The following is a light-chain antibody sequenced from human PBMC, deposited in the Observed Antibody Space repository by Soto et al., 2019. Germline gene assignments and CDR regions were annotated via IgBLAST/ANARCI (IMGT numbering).Light chain of an antibody. CDR3: CSYAGGNNWV. J-gene: IGLJ3*02. V-gene: IGLV2-23*01. CDR2: EDS. Sequence: QSALTQPASVSGSPGQSITISCTGSNSDVGRYKLVSWYQQHPGKAPKLIVYEDSKGPSGASSRFSGSKSASTASLTVSGLQADDEADYYCCSYAGGNNWVFGGGTNVTVL. CDR1: NSDVGRYKL.